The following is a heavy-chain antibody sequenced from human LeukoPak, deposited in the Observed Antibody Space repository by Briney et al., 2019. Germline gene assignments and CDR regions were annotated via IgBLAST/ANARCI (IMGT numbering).Heavy chain of an antibody. CDR2: IIPIFGTA. CDR3: ARGGYSYGLLNALDAFDI. V-gene: IGHV1-69*06. D-gene: IGHD5-18*01. CDR1: GGTFSSYA. J-gene: IGHJ3*02. Sequence: GASVKVSCKASGGTFSSYAISWVRQAPGQGLEWMGGIIPIFGTANYAQKFQGRVTITADKSTSTAYMELSSLRSEDTAVYYCARGGYSYGLLNALDAFDIWGQGTMVTVSS.